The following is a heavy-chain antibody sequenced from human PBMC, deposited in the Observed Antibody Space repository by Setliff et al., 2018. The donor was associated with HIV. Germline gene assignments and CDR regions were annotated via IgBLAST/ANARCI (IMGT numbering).Heavy chain of an antibody. Sequence: GESLKISCKTSGYEFYGWWIGWVRQKPGKGLEWMGIIYPDDSNTRYSPSFRGQVTISADMSISTAYLQWSSLQASDTAMYYCVRLNRGSTWSIASDRGFFDPWGQGTLVTVSS. J-gene: IGHJ5*02. CDR2: IYPDDSNT. CDR3: VRLNRGSTWSIASDRGFFDP. D-gene: IGHD3-10*01. CDR1: GYEFYGWW. V-gene: IGHV5-51*01.